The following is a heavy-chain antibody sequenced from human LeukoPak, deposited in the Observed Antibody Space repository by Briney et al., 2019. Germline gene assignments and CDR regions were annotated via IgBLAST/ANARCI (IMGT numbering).Heavy chain of an antibody. CDR1: GGSIGVYY. Sequence: SETLSLTCTVSGGSIGVYYWSLIRQPAGKGLELVGRIFASGTTNYNPSLQSRLTMSVDTSKNQFSLKLASVTAADTAVYYCARGGSYLDYWGQGTLVTVSS. CDR2: IFASGTT. D-gene: IGHD3-16*01. CDR3: ARGGSYLDY. V-gene: IGHV4-4*07. J-gene: IGHJ4*02.